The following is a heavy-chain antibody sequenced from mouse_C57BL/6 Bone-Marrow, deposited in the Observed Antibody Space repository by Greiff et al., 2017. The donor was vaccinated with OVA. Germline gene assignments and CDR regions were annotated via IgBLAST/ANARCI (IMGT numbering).Heavy chain of an antibody. J-gene: IGHJ2*01. D-gene: IGHD3-2*02. CDR3: AQTAQARFDY. CDR2: INPGSGGT. V-gene: IGHV1-54*01. CDR1: GYAFTNYL. Sequence: VQLQESGAELVRPGTSVKVSCKASGYAFTNYLIEWVKQRPGQGLEWIGVINPGSGGTNYNEKFKGKATLTADKSSSTAYMQLSSLTYEDSAVYFCAQTAQARFDYWGQGTTLTVSS.